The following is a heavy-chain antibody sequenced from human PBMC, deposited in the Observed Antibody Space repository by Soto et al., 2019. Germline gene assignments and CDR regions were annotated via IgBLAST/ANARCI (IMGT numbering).Heavy chain of an antibody. CDR1: GFTFSSYS. V-gene: IGHV3-21*01. J-gene: IGHJ3*02. CDR3: AREGGYDNKYFSAFDI. CDR2: ISSSSSYI. D-gene: IGHD5-12*01. Sequence: GGSLRLSCAASGFTFSSYSMNWVRQAPGKGLEWVSSISSSSSYIYYADSVKGRFTISRDNAKNSLYLQMNSLRAEDTAVYYCAREGGYDNKYFSAFDIWGQGTMVTVSS.